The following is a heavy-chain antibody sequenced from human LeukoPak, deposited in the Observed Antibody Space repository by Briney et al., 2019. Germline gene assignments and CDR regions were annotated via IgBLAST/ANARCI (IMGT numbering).Heavy chain of an antibody. CDR2: MNPNSGNT. D-gene: IGHD3-22*01. CDR1: GYTFTSYD. V-gene: IGHV1-8*02. CDR3: ARGDYYYYED. J-gene: IGHJ4*02. Sequence: GASVKVSCKASGYTFTSYDINWVRQATGQGLEWMGWMNPNSGNTGFAQKFQGRLTMTRNTSTSTAYMELSSLTSEDTAVYYCARGDYYYYEDWGQGTLVTVSS.